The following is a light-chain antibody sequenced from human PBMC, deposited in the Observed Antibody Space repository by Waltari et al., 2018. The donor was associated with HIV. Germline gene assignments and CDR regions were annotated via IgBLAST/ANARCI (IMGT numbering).Light chain of an antibody. CDR1: QSVGNS. CDR3: QQSNNWLT. J-gene: IGKJ4*01. CDR2: DTS. V-gene: IGKV3-11*01. Sequence: EVVLTQSPATLSLSPGERATLPCRASQSVGNSLGWYQQKPGQAPRLLIYDTSKRATGISARFSGSGSGTDFTLTISSLEPEDFAVYYCQQSNNWLTFGGGTKLEIK.